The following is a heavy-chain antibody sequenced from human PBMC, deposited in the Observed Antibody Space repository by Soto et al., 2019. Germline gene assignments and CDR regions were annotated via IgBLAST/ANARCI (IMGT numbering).Heavy chain of an antibody. CDR1: GFTFSSYG. V-gene: IGHV3-30*18. D-gene: IGHD2-2*01. CDR2: ISYDGSNK. CDR3: AKGLGIGYCSSTSCSAGYFDY. Sequence: QVQLVESGGGVVQPGRSLRLSCAASGFTFSSYGMHWVRQAPGKGLEWVAVISYDGSNKYYADSVKGRFTISRDNSKNTLYLQMNSLRAEDTAVYYCAKGLGIGYCSSTSCSAGYFDYWGQGTLVTVSS. J-gene: IGHJ4*02.